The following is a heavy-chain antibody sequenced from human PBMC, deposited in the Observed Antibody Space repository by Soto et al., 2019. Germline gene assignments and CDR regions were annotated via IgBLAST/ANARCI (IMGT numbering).Heavy chain of an antibody. J-gene: IGHJ6*02. CDR2: IIPILGIA. V-gene: IGHV1-69*02. Sequence: QVQLVQSGAEVKKPGSSVKVSCKASGGTFSSYTISWVRQAPGQGLEWMGRIIPILGIANYPQKFQGRVTITADKSTSTAYMEVSSLRSEETAVYYCAEDIWMRDYYYGMDVWGQGTTVTVSS. CDR3: AEDIWMRDYYYGMDV. CDR1: GGTFSSYT. D-gene: IGHD2-15*01.